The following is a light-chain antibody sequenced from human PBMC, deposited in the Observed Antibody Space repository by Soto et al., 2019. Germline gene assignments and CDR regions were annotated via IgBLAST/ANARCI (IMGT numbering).Light chain of an antibody. J-gene: IGKJ5*01. CDR1: QSVSSTY. CDR2: GAS. V-gene: IGKV3-20*01. Sequence: TVLTQSPGTLSLSPRERATLSCRASQSVSSTYLAWYQHKPGQAPRLLIYGASRRATGIPDRFSASGSGTDFTLTISRLEPEDFAVYYCQQYGSSPEITFGQGTRLEIK. CDR3: QQYGSSPEIT.